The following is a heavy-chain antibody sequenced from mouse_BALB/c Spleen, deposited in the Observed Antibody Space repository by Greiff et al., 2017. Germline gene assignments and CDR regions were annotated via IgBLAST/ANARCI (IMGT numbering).Heavy chain of an antibody. Sequence: VKLQESGPDLVAPSQSLSITCTVSGFSLTSYGVHWVRQPPGKGLEWLVVIWSDGSTTYNSALKSRLSISKDNSKSQVFLKMNSLQTDDTAMYYCARHYYGSSYWYFDVWGAGTTVTVSS. V-gene: IGHV2-6-2*01. CDR3: ARHYYGSSYWYFDV. J-gene: IGHJ1*01. D-gene: IGHD1-1*01. CDR2: IWSDGST. CDR1: GFSLTSYG.